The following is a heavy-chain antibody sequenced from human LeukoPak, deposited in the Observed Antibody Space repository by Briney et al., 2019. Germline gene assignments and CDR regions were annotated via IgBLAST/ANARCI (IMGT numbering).Heavy chain of an antibody. CDR2: ISYDGSNK. V-gene: IGHV3-30*18. D-gene: IGHD3-10*01. J-gene: IGHJ4*02. CDR1: GFTFSSYG. CDR3: AKSEIPYYYGSGSYSYFDY. Sequence: GGSLRLSCAASGFTFSSYGMHWVRQAPGKGLEWVAVISYDGSNKYYADSVKGRFTISRDNSKNTLYLQMNSLRAEDTAVYYCAKSEIPYYYGSGSYSYFDYWGQGTLVTVSS.